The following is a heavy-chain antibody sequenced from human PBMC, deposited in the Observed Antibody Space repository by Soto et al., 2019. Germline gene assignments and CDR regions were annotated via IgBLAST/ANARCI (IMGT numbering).Heavy chain of an antibody. D-gene: IGHD3-22*01. J-gene: IGHJ6*02. CDR3: AREGYYDTSGYPRYYYYGMDV. V-gene: IGHV4-59*01. Sequence: SETLSLTCTVSVDSISGYYWSWIRQPPGKGLEWIGYIYYSGSTNYNPSLKSRVTISVHTSKRQFSLNLSSVTAADTAVYYCAREGYYDTSGYPRYYYYGMDVWGQGTTVTVSS. CDR1: VDSISGYY. CDR2: IYYSGST.